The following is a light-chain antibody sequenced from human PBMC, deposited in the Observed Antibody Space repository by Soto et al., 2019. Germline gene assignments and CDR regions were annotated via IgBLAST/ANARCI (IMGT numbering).Light chain of an antibody. CDR2: DAS. Sequence: EIVLTQYPGTLSLYPGERATLSCRASQSVSSTYLAWYQQKPCQAPRRLIYDASTRAAGIPDRFSGSGSGTYFTLTISRLEAENFAVYYCHQYAYSPWTFGQWANVEIK. V-gene: IGKV3-20*01. CDR1: QSVSSTY. J-gene: IGKJ1*01. CDR3: HQYAYSPWT.